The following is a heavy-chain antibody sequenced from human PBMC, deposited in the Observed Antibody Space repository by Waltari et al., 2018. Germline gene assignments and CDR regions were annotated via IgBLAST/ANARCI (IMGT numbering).Heavy chain of an antibody. V-gene: IGHV3-33*01. CDR1: GYTFSSPS. CDR3: ARGGGGHLDY. D-gene: IGHD2-15*01. CDR2: MSSDGIYK. Sequence: QVQLVQSGGGVVQPGRSLRVSCAASGYTFSSPSMNGVRQAPGKGLEWVASMSSDGIYKYYGDSVKGRYTVSRDNSENTLYLQMNSLRAEDTAVYYCARGGGGHLDYWGQGTPVTVSS. J-gene: IGHJ4*02.